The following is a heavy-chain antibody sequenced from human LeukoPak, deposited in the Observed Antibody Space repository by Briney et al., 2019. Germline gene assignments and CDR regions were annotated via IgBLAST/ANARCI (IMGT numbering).Heavy chain of an antibody. V-gene: IGHV4-39*01. J-gene: IGHJ4*02. CDR1: GGSISSSSYY. D-gene: IGHD3-10*01. CDR3: AKHYMGSSYNHGLDC. CDR2: IYYSGST. Sequence: SETLSLTCTVSGGSISSSSYYWGWIRQPPGKGLEWIGSIYYSGSTYYNPSLKSRVTMSVDKSKNQFSLKLSSVTAADTALYYCAKHYMGSSYNHGLDCWGQGTLVTVSS.